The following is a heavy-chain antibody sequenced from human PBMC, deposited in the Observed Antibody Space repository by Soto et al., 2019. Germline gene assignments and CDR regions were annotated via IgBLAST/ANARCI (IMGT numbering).Heavy chain of an antibody. V-gene: IGHV3-20*01. Sequence: GGSLRVSCAASGFTFDDYGMSWVRQAPGKGLEWVSGINWNGGSTGYADSVKGRFTISRDNAKNSLYLQMNSLRAEDTALYHCATTVTTDYYYYMDVWGKGTTVTVSS. J-gene: IGHJ6*03. CDR2: INWNGGST. D-gene: IGHD4-17*01. CDR3: ATTVTTDYYYYMDV. CDR1: GFTFDDYG.